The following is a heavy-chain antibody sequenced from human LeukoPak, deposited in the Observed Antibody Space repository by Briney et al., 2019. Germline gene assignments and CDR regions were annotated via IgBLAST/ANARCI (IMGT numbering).Heavy chain of an antibody. D-gene: IGHD6-13*01. CDR3: ARDGLAAAGRNAFDI. J-gene: IGHJ3*02. V-gene: IGHV3-66*03. CDR2: IPGSGDST. CDR1: GFTVSSNY. Sequence: GSLRLSCAASGFTVSSNYMSWVRQAPGKGLEWVSTIPGSGDSTFYADSVKGRFTISRDNSKNTLYLQMNSLRAEDTAVYYCARDGLAAAGRNAFDIWGQGTMVTVSS.